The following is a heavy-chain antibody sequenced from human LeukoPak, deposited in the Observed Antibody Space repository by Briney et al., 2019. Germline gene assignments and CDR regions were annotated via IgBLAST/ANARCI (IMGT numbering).Heavy chain of an antibody. Sequence: PSETLSLTCAVSGGSISSGGYSWSWIRQPPGKGLEWIGYIYHSGSTNYNPSLKSRVTISVDTSKNQFSLKLSSVTAADTAVYYCARMGSGWYVASAFDIWGQGTMVTVSS. CDR1: GGSISSGGYS. V-gene: IGHV4-30-2*01. J-gene: IGHJ3*02. D-gene: IGHD6-19*01. CDR2: IYHSGST. CDR3: ARMGSGWYVASAFDI.